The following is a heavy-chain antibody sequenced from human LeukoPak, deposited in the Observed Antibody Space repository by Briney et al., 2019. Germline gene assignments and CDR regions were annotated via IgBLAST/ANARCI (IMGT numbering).Heavy chain of an antibody. CDR3: ARVAGGNLNSFDY. CDR2: IIPIFGTA. V-gene: IGHV1-69*06. D-gene: IGHD4-23*01. J-gene: IGHJ4*02. Sequence: ASVKVSCKASGGTFSSYAISWVRQAPGQGLEWMGRIIPIFGTANYAQKFQGRVTITADKSTSTAYMELSSLRSEDTAVYYCARVAGGNLNSFDYWGQGTLVTVSS. CDR1: GGTFSSYA.